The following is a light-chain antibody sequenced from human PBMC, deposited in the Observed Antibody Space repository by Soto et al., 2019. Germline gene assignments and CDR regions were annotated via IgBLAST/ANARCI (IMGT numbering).Light chain of an antibody. J-gene: IGKJ1*01. CDR3: QQSYTTPRT. CDR2: AAS. V-gene: IGKV1-39*01. CDR1: QTIIGY. Sequence: DIQLTQSPSSLSASIGDSVTLTCRASQTIIGYLNWYQQKPGKAPRLLISAASNLQSGVPSRFRGSGSETDFTLTITSLQPEDFATYYCQQSYTTPRTFGQGTKVDIK.